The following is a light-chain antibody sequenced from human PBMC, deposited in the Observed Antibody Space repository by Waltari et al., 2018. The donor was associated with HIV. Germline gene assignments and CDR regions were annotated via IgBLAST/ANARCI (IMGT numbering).Light chain of an antibody. CDR1: SSTIGSNT. V-gene: IGLV1-44*01. CDR3: AAWDDSLMGV. Sequence: QSVLTQPPSASGTPGQRVTISCSGSSSTIGSNTVNWYQQLPGTSPKLLIYYNNQRPSGVPDRFSGSKSGTSASLAISGLQSEDEADYYCAAWDDSLMGVFGGGTRLTVL. CDR2: YNN. J-gene: IGLJ3*02.